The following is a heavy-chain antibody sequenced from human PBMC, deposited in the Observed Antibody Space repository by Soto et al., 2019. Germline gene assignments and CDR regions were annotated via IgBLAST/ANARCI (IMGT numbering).Heavy chain of an antibody. CDR2: IGTAGDT. V-gene: IGHV3-13*01. CDR1: GFTFSSYD. J-gene: IGHJ6*04. Sequence: GGPLRLPWAASGFTFSSYDMHRVRQATGKGLEWVSAIGTAGDTYYPGSVKGRFTISRENAKNSLYLQMNSLRAGDTAVYFCARALPTYCYYGMDVWGEGTMVTVSS. CDR3: ARALPTYCYYGMDV.